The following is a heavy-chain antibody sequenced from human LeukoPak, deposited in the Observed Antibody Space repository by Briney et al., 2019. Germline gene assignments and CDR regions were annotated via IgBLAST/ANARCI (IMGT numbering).Heavy chain of an antibody. CDR2: IKQDGSEK. V-gene: IGHV3-7*01. Sequence: GGSLRLSCAASGFTFSSYWMSWVRQAPGKGLEWVANIKQDGSEKYYVDSVKGRFTISRDNAKNSLYLQMNSLRAEDTAVYYCARGQRRHNYYDSSGYPDAFDIWGQGTMVTVSS. J-gene: IGHJ3*02. D-gene: IGHD3-22*01. CDR1: GFTFSSYW. CDR3: ARGQRRHNYYDSSGYPDAFDI.